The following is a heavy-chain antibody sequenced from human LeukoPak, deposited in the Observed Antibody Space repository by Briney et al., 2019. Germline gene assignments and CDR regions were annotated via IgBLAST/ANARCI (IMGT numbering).Heavy chain of an antibody. Sequence: SVKVSCKASGGISSNFAIHWVRQAPGQGLEWMGQITGLFATAHYAQRFQGRVTITTDESTGAVYMELSSLRSEDTAVYYCARVGVIISHNWFDPWGQGTLVTVSS. V-gene: IGHV1-69*05. CDR3: ARVGVIISHNWFDP. CDR2: ITGLFATA. CDR1: GGISSNFA. D-gene: IGHD3-3*01. J-gene: IGHJ5*02.